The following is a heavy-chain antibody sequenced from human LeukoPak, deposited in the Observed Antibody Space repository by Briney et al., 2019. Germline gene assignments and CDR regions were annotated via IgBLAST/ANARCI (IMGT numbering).Heavy chain of an antibody. D-gene: IGHD6-19*01. CDR3: ARGRIAVAGGIYYYYGMDV. J-gene: IGHJ6*02. CDR1: GGSISSYY. Sequence: TSETLSLTCTVSGGSISSYYWSWIRQPPGKGLEWIGYIYYSGSTNYNPSLKSRVTISVDTSKNQFSLKLSSVTAADTAVYYCARGRIAVAGGIYYYYGMDVWGQGTTVTVSS. CDR2: IYYSGST. V-gene: IGHV4-59*01.